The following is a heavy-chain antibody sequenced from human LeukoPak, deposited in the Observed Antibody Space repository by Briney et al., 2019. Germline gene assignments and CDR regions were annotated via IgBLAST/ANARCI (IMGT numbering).Heavy chain of an antibody. CDR2: INHSGST. D-gene: IGHD2-15*01. V-gene: IGHV4-34*01. Sequence: PSETLSLTCAVYGGSFSGYYWSWIRQPPGKGLEWIGEINHSGSTNYNPSLKSRVTISVDTSKNQFSLKLSSVTAADTAVYYCARRLLRVADAFDIWGQGTMVTVSS. CDR3: ARRLLRVADAFDI. J-gene: IGHJ3*02. CDR1: GGSFSGYY.